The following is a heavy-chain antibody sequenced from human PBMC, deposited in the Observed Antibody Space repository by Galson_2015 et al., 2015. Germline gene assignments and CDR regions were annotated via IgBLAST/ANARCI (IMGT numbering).Heavy chain of an antibody. Sequence: SLRLSCAASGFTFSSYSMNWVRQAPGKGLEWVSSISSSSSYIYYADSVKGRFTISRDNAKNSLYLQMNSLRAGDTAVYYCARAPAVADGIDYWGQGTLVTVSS. J-gene: IGHJ4*02. CDR2: ISSSSSYI. V-gene: IGHV3-21*01. CDR1: GFTFSSYS. D-gene: IGHD6-19*01. CDR3: ARAPAVADGIDY.